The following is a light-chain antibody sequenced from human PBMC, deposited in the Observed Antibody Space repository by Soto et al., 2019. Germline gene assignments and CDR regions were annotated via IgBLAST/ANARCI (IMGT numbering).Light chain of an antibody. CDR1: QGISNW. Sequence: DIQMTQSPSSVSASVGDRVTITCRASQGISNWLAWYQQKPGKAPKLLIYPTSNLQSGVPSRFSGSGSGTDFTLTISSLQPEDFAAYYCQQSSSFPLTFGPGTKVDIK. V-gene: IGKV1-12*01. CDR2: PTS. CDR3: QQSSSFPLT. J-gene: IGKJ3*01.